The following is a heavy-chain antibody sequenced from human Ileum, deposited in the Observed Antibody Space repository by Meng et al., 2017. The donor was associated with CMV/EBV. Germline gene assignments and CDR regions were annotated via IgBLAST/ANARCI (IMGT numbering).Heavy chain of an antibody. CDR2: ISGSGENI. V-gene: IGHV3-48*03. CDR3: ARQGAMVRGVVIHYYYAMDV. D-gene: IGHD3-10*01. CDR1: GFIFSSHE. J-gene: IGHJ6*02. Sequence: GGSLRLSCAASGFIFSSHEMNWVRQAPGKGLEWVSYISGSGENIDYADSVRGRFSISRDNAKNLLHLQMNSLTAEDTAVYYCARQGAMVRGVVIHYYYAMDVWGQGTTVTVSS.